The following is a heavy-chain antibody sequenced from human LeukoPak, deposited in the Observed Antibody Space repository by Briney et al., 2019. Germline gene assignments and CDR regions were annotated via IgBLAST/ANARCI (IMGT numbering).Heavy chain of an antibody. V-gene: IGHV3-23*01. CDR3: AKVRWDNSGWYYLDN. J-gene: IGHJ4*02. CDR1: GFTFSSYA. CDR2: ITGSGGRT. Sequence: GGSLRLSCAASGFTFSSYAMNWVRQAPGKGLEWVSAITGSGGRTYYADSVKGRFTISRDNSKNTLYLQMNSLTDEDTAVYYCAKVRWDNSGWYYLDNWGQGTLVTVSS. D-gene: IGHD6-19*01.